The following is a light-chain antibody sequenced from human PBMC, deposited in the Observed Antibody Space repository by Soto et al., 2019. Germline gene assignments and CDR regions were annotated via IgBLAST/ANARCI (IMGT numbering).Light chain of an antibody. V-gene: IGLV2-14*01. Sequence: QSVLTQPASVSGSPGQSITISCTGTSSDVGGYNYVSWYQQHPGKAPKLMIYEVNNRPSGISNRFSGSKSGNTASLTISALQAEDEADYYCNSYTSSTTYVFGTRTKVTVL. CDR2: EVN. J-gene: IGLJ1*01. CDR1: SSDVGGYNY. CDR3: NSYTSSTTYV.